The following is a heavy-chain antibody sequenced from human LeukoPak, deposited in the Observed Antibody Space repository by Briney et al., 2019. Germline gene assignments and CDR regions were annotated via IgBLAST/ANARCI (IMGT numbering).Heavy chain of an antibody. Sequence: PSETLSLTCTVSGGSISSYYWSWIRQPPGKGLEWIGYISYSGSTNYNPSLKSRVTISVDTSKNQFSLNLSSVTAADTAVYYCAREGSSGYYPNWFDPWGQGTLVTVSS. D-gene: IGHD3-22*01. J-gene: IGHJ5*02. CDR1: GGSISSYY. CDR3: AREGSSGYYPNWFDP. CDR2: ISYSGST. V-gene: IGHV4-59*12.